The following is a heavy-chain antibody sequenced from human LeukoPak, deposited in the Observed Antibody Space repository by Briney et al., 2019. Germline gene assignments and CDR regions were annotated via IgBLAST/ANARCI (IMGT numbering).Heavy chain of an antibody. D-gene: IGHD7-27*01. J-gene: IGHJ4*02. Sequence: SVTVSCTASGGTFSSYAISWVRQAPGQGLEWMGGIIPIFGTANYAQKFQGRVTITADESTSTAYMELSSLRSEDTAIYYCVRTPPNWGFDYWGQGTLVTVSS. V-gene: IGHV1-69*13. CDR3: VRTPPNWGFDY. CDR2: IIPIFGTA. CDR1: GGTFSSYA.